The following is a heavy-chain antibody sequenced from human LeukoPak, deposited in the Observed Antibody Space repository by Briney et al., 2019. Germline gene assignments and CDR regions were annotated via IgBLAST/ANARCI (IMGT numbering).Heavy chain of an antibody. J-gene: IGHJ4*02. V-gene: IGHV5-51*01. D-gene: IGHD2-2*01. CDR1: GYYFTTYW. Sequence: GESLKISCKGSGYYFTTYWVGWVRQLPGKGLEWMGIIYPADSDTRYSPSFQGQVTISADKSINTAYLQWSSLRASDTAMYYCARRPLCSTSSCYDFDYWGQGTLVTVSS. CDR3: ARRPLCSTSSCYDFDY. CDR2: IYPADSDT.